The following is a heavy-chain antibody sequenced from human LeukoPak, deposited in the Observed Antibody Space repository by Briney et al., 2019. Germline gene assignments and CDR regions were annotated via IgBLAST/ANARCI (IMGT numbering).Heavy chain of an antibody. CDR2: MKQDGSEK. Sequence: GGSLRLSCAASGFTFSSYWMSWVRQAPGKGLEWVANMKQDGSEKYYVDSVKGRFTISRDNAKNSLYLQMNSLRAEDTAVYYCARDLVGATPGLDYWGQGTLVTVSS. V-gene: IGHV3-7*05. CDR3: ARDLVGATPGLDY. D-gene: IGHD1-26*01. CDR1: GFTFSSYW. J-gene: IGHJ4*02.